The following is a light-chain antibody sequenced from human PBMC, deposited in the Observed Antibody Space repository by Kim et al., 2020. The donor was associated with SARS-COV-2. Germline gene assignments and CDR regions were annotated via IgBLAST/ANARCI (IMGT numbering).Light chain of an antibody. CDR1: KLGDKY. CDR2: QDS. J-gene: IGLJ2*01. CDR3: QAWDSSTAV. V-gene: IGLV3-1*01. Sequence: EPPEQTASITCSGEKLGDKYACWYQQKPGQSPVLVIYQDSKRPSGIPERFSGSNSGNTATLTISGTQAMDEADYYCQAWDSSTAVFGGGTQLTVL.